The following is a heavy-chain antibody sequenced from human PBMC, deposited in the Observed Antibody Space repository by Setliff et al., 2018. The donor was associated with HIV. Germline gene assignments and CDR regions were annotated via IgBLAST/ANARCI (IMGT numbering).Heavy chain of an antibody. CDR2: ICPGDFVT. Sequence: PGESLKISCQASGYSFTNYWIGWVRQMPGKGLEWIGVICPGDFVTRYGPSFQGQVFISADRSITTAYLQWDSLKASDTAMYYCTRRRRAPGIEDLEAYWGQGTLVTVSS. D-gene: IGHD1-26*01. CDR1: GYSFTNYW. J-gene: IGHJ4*02. CDR3: TRRRRAPGIEDLEAY. V-gene: IGHV5-51*01.